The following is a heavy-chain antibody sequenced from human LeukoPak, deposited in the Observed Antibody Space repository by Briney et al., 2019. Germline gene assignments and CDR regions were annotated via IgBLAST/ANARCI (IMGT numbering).Heavy chain of an antibody. CDR1: GFAFKIYA. J-gene: IGHJ6*03. D-gene: IGHD3-3*01. CDR2: ISGSGANT. Sequence: PGGSLRLSCAASGFAFKIYAMSWVRQAPGKGLEWVSAISGSGANTYSADSVRGRFTISRDNSKNTLYLQMNSLRAEDTAVYFCAKDSMLDFWSASSTYYYFMDVWGKGTTVTVSS. V-gene: IGHV3-23*01. CDR3: AKDSMLDFWSASSTYYYFMDV.